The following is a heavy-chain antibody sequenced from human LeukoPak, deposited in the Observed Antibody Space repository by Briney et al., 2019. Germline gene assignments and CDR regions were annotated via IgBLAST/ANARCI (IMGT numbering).Heavy chain of an antibody. CDR3: ARGRDPKGIDY. CDR2: VYYTGSS. J-gene: IGHJ4*02. V-gene: IGHV4-59*01. Sequence: PSETLSLTCTVSGDSISSSYWSWIRQPPGKGLEWIGYVYYTGSSYYNPSLKSRATTSIDMSKSQFSLKLTSMTAADTAVYYCARGRDPKGIDYWGQGTLVTVSS. CDR1: GDSISSSY.